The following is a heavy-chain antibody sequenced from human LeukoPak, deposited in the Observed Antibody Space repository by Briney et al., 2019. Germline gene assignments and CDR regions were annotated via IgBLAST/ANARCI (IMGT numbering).Heavy chain of an antibody. V-gene: IGHV1-69*05. J-gene: IGHJ4*02. CDR1: GGTFSSYA. Sequence: SVKVSCKASGGTFSSYAISWVRQAPGQGLECMGGIIPIFGTANYAQKFQGRVTITTDESTSTAYMELSSLRSEDTAVYYCARDRSYDFWSGYHDSPYYFDYWGQGTLVTVSS. CDR3: ARDRSYDFWSGYHDSPYYFDY. CDR2: IIPIFGTA. D-gene: IGHD3-3*01.